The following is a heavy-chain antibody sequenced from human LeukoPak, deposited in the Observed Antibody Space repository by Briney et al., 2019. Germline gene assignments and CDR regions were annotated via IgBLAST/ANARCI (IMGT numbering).Heavy chain of an antibody. Sequence: GASVKASCKASGYTFTGYYMHWERQAPGQGLEWMGWINPNSGGTNYAQKFQGRVTMTRDTSISTAYMELSRPRSDDTAVYYCARGQAARNWFDPWGQGTLVTVSS. J-gene: IGHJ5*02. V-gene: IGHV1-2*02. CDR1: GYTFTGYY. D-gene: IGHD6-6*01. CDR3: ARGQAARNWFDP. CDR2: INPNSGGT.